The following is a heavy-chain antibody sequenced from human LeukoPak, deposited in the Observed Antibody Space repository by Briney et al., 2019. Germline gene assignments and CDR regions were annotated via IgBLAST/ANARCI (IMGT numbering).Heavy chain of an antibody. J-gene: IGHJ4*02. CDR1: GFTFSDYY. Sequence: GGSLRLSCAASGFTFSDYYMSWIRQAPGKGLEWISYISSSSTSTNYADSVKGRFTISRDNAKNSLYLLMNSLRAEDTAVYYCAKANGYYFDCWGQGTLVTVSS. D-gene: IGHD2-8*01. CDR2: ISSSSTST. V-gene: IGHV3-11*05. CDR3: AKANGYYFDC.